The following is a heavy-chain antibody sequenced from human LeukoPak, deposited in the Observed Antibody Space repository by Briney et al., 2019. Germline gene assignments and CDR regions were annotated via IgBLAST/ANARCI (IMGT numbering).Heavy chain of an antibody. D-gene: IGHD6-13*01. V-gene: IGHV1-46*01. Sequence: ASVKVSCKASGYTFTSYYMHCVRQALGQGREWMGIINPSGGSTSYAQKFQGRVTLARDTATRTVYMERSSLRSEDTAVYYCARVRGSSWPTYYFDYWGQGTLVTVSS. CDR2: INPSGGST. CDR1: GYTFTSYY. CDR3: ARVRGSSWPTYYFDY. J-gene: IGHJ4*02.